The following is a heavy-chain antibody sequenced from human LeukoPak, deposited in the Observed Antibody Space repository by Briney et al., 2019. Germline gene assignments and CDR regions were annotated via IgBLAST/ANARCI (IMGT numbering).Heavy chain of an antibody. J-gene: IGHJ4*02. CDR2: VTGSGGST. CDR3: AKWGDFDILTGYYVSDF. Sequence: GGSLRLSCVASGFTFSNYARSWVRQAPGKRLEWVSAVTGSGGSTYYADSVKGRFTISRDNSRNTLFLQMNSLRAEDTAVYYCAKWGDFDILTGYYVSDFWGQGTLVTVSS. D-gene: IGHD3-9*01. CDR1: GFTFSNYA. V-gene: IGHV3-23*01.